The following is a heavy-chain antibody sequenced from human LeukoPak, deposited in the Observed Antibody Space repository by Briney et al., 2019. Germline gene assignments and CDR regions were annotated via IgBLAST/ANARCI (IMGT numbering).Heavy chain of an antibody. Sequence: GGSVRLSCAASGFTFSSYAMSWVRQAPGKGLEWVSAISGSGGSTYYADSVKGRFTISRDNSKNTLYLQMNSLRAEDTAVYYCAACGVWGSYRYREVGHYFDYWGQGTLVTVSS. D-gene: IGHD3-16*02. CDR2: ISGSGGST. V-gene: IGHV3-23*01. J-gene: IGHJ4*02. CDR3: AACGVWGSYRYREVGHYFDY. CDR1: GFTFSSYA.